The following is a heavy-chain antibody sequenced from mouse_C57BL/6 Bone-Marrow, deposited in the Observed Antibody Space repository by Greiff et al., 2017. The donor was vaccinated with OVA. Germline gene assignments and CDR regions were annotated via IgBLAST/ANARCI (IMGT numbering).Heavy chain of an antibody. D-gene: IGHD2-5*01. V-gene: IGHV1-15*01. Sequence: QVQLQQSGAELVRPGASVTLSCKASGYTFTDYEMHWVKQTPVHGLEWIGAIDPDTGGTAYNQKFKGKAILTADKSSSTAYMELRSLTSEDSAVYYCAYYSNWNWAYWGQGTLVTVSA. CDR3: AYYSNWNWAY. CDR1: GYTFTDYE. CDR2: IDPDTGGT. J-gene: IGHJ3*01.